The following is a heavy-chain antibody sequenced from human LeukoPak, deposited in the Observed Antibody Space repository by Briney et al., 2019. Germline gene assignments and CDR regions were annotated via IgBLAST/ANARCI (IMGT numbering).Heavy chain of an antibody. CDR1: GGSISSYY. D-gene: IGHD6-13*01. CDR3: ARVGKGSSSWYEAPAVNWFDP. Sequence: SETLSLTCTVSGGSISSYYWSWIRQPPGKGLEWVGYIYYSGSTNYNPSLKSRVTISVDTSKNQFSLKLSSVTAADTAVYYCARVGKGSSSWYEAPAVNWFDPWGQGTLVTVSS. J-gene: IGHJ5*02. CDR2: IYYSGST. V-gene: IGHV4-59*01.